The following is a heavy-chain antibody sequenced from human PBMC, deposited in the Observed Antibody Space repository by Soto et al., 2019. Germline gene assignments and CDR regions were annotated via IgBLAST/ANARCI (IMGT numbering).Heavy chain of an antibody. D-gene: IGHD3-3*01. Sequence: QVQLMESGGGVVQPGRSLRLSCAASGFTFSSYAMHWVRQAPGKGLEWVAVISYDGSNKYYADSVKGRFTISRDNSKNSLYLQMNSLRAEDTAVYYCARGPLDPLVGYPYYFDYWGQGTLVTVSS. V-gene: IGHV3-30-3*01. CDR1: GFTFSSYA. J-gene: IGHJ4*02. CDR2: ISYDGSNK. CDR3: ARGPLDPLVGYPYYFDY.